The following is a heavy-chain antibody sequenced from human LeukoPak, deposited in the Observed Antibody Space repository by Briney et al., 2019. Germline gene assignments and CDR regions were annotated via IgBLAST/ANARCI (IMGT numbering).Heavy chain of an antibody. CDR1: GGSISSGGYY. Sequence: PSQTLSLTCTVSGGSISSGGYYWSWIRQHPGKGLEWIGYIYYSGSTYYNPSLKGRVTISVDTSKNQFSLKLSSVTAADTAVYYCAREPQYYDFWSGYWRPGFGFDPWGQGTLVTVSS. D-gene: IGHD3-3*01. CDR2: IYYSGST. V-gene: IGHV4-31*03. J-gene: IGHJ5*02. CDR3: AREPQYYDFWSGYWRPGFGFDP.